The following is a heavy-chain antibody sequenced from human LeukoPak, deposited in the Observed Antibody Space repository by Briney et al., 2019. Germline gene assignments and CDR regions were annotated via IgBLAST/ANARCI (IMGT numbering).Heavy chain of an antibody. D-gene: IGHD3-22*01. Sequence: ASVKVSCKASGYSFTIYGISWVRQAPGQGLEWMGWISAYNGNTNYAQNLQGRVTMTTDTSTSTAYMELRSLRSDDTAVYYCARDRYYYDSSGYRMFDPWGQGTLVTVSS. J-gene: IGHJ5*02. CDR2: ISAYNGNT. CDR3: ARDRYYYDSSGYRMFDP. CDR1: GYSFTIYG. V-gene: IGHV1-18*01.